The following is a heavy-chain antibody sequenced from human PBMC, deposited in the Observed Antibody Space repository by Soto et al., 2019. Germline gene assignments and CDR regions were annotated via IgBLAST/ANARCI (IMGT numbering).Heavy chain of an antibody. CDR2: ISAYNGNT. J-gene: IGHJ3*02. CDR1: GYTFTSYG. Sequence: AASVKVSCKASGYTFTSYGISWVRQAPGQGLEWMGWISAYNGNTNYAQKFQGRVTMTRDTSINTAYMEVSRLRSDDTAVYYCATDKVAFDMWGQGTMVTVSS. D-gene: IGHD3-9*01. CDR3: ATDKVAFDM. V-gene: IGHV1-18*04.